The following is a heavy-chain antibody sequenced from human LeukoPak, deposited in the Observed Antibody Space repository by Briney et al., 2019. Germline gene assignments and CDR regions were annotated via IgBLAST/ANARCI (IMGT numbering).Heavy chain of an antibody. CDR3: ARDSYYDFWSGLGGYYYYGMDV. J-gene: IGHJ6*02. D-gene: IGHD3-3*01. CDR1: GFTFSSYA. V-gene: IGHV3-30-3*01. CDR2: ISYDGSNK. Sequence: GGSLRLSCAASGFTFSSYAMHGVPQAPGKGLEGVAFISYDGSNKYYADSVKGRFTISRDNSKNTLYLQMNSLRAEDTTVYYCARDSYYDFWSGLGGYYYYGMDVWGQGTTVTVSS.